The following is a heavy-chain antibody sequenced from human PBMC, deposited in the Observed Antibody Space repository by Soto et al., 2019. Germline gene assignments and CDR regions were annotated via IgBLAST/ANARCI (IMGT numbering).Heavy chain of an antibody. CDR2: SLPLFGRT. Sequence: QVQLVQSGAAVKKPGSSVKVSCKASGGTFTNYGFSWVRQAPGQGLEWMGGSLPLFGRTNYAQKFQGRLTITAGESTGTAYEELSSLRSEDTAMYYCARGTAMVTTSQDDFYYGMDVWGEGTTVTVSS. CDR3: ARGTAMVTTSQDDFYYGMDV. V-gene: IGHV1-69*01. CDR1: GGTFTNYG. D-gene: IGHD5-18*01. J-gene: IGHJ6*02.